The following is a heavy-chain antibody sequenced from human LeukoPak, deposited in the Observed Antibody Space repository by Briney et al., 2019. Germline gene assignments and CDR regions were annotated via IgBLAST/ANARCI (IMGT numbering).Heavy chain of an antibody. CDR1: GFTFSSYA. CDR3: AKYYYDSSGYYPLEYYYYMDV. J-gene: IGHJ6*03. CDR2: ISGSGGST. Sequence: GGSLRLSCAASGFTFSSYAMSWVRQAPGKGLEWVSAISGSGGSTYYADSVKGRFTISRDNSKNTLYLQVNSLRAEDTAVYYCAKYYYDSSGYYPLEYYYYMDVWGKGTTVTVSS. V-gene: IGHV3-23*01. D-gene: IGHD3-22*01.